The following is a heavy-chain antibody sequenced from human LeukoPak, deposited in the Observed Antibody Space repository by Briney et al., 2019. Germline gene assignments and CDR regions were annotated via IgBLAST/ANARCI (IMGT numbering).Heavy chain of an antibody. CDR3: AKRKNPRFGEFLIDY. J-gene: IGHJ4*02. CDR1: GFTFSSYG. Sequence: GGSLRLSCAASGFTFSSYGMHWVRQAPGKGLEWVAVISYDGSNIYYADPVKGRFTTSRDNSKSMLYLQMNSLRAADTAVYYCAKRKNPRFGEFLIDYWGQGTLVTVSS. CDR2: ISYDGSNI. D-gene: IGHD3-10*01. V-gene: IGHV3-30*18.